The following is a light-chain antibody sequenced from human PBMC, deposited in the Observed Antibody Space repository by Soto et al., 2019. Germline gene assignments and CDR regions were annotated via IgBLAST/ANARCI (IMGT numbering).Light chain of an antibody. J-gene: IGKJ4*01. CDR2: GAS. Sequence: EIVMTQSPATLSVSPGERATLSCRASQSVYTTLAWYQQKPGQAPRLLIYGASTRATGIPARFSSTGSATEFTLTISSLQSEDSAVYYCQQYNKWPLTFGGGTKVQI. V-gene: IGKV3-15*01. CDR1: QSVYTT. CDR3: QQYNKWPLT.